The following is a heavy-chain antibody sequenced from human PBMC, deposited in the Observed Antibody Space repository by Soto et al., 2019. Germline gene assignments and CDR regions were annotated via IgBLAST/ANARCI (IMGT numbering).Heavy chain of an antibody. CDR1: GGSFSGYY. Sequence: QVQLQQWGAGLLKPSETLSLTCAVYGGSFSGYYWCWIRQPPGKGLEWIGEINHSGSTNYNTSLKSRVTISVDTSKNQFSLKLSSVNAADTAVYYCARVEAGYCSGGSCYYYYGMDVWGQGTTVTVSS. D-gene: IGHD2-15*01. CDR2: INHSGST. J-gene: IGHJ6*02. CDR3: ARVEAGYCSGGSCYYYYGMDV. V-gene: IGHV4-34*01.